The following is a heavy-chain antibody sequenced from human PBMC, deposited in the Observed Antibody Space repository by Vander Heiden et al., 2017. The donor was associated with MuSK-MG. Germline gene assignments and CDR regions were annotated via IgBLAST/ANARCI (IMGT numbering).Heavy chain of an antibody. D-gene: IGHD6-13*01. CDR2: IWYDGSNK. CDR3: ARGHSSWYSAEYFQH. V-gene: IGHV3-33*01. CDR1: GFTFSSYG. Sequence: QVQLVESGGGVVQPGRSLRLSCAASGFTFSSYGMHWVRQAPGKGVEWVAVIWYDGSNKYYADSVKGRFTISRDNSKNTLYLQMNSLRAEDTAVYYCARGHSSWYSAEYFQHWGQRTLVTVSS. J-gene: IGHJ1*01.